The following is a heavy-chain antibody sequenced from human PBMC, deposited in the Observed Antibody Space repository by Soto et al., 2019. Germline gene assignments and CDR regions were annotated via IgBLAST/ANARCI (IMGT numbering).Heavy chain of an antibody. CDR3: ASDPRACSGGSCY. D-gene: IGHD2-15*01. CDR1: GFTFSSYW. V-gene: IGHV3-7*01. CDR2: IKQGGSEK. J-gene: IGHJ4*02. Sequence: PGGSLRLSCAVSGFTFSSYWMSWVRQAPGKGLECVANIKQGGSEKYYVDSVKGRFTISRDNAKKSLYLQMNSLRAEDTAVYYCASDPRACSGGSCYWGQGTLVTVSS.